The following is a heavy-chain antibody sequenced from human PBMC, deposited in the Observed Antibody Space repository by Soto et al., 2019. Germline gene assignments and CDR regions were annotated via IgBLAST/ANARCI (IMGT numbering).Heavy chain of an antibody. CDR1: GFTFSNYG. CDR2: ITGSGGSA. J-gene: IGHJ4*02. D-gene: IGHD6-25*01. V-gene: IGHV3-23*01. CDR3: AKGPYSSANGYFYY. Sequence: GGSLRLSCVVSGFTFSNYGMSWVRQAPGKGPEWVSAITGSGGSAYYADSVKGRFTISRDNSKNTLYLQMNSLRAEDTAVYFCAKGPYSSANGYFYYWAQVTLVTVSS.